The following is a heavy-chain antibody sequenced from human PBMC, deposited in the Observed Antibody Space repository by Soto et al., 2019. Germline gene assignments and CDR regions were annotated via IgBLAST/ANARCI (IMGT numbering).Heavy chain of an antibody. V-gene: IGHV1-69*01. CDR1: GGTFSTSS. J-gene: IGHJ4*02. CDR2: IIPIFSKT. Sequence: QVQLVQSGAEVNEPGTSVKVSCKASGGTFSTSSFVWVRQGPGQGLEWMGGIIPIFSKTNVAQKFQGRVTFTADESTRTAYMELSSLRSEDTAIYYCARDVVRSSGGDSWGQGTLVTVSS. D-gene: IGHD2-15*01. CDR3: ARDVVRSSGGDS.